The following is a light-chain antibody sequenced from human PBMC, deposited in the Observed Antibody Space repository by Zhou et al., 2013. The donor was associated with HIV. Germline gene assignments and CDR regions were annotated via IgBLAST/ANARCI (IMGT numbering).Light chain of an antibody. V-gene: IGKV3-20*01. J-gene: IGKJ4*01. CDR1: QSVSSN. CDR2: GAS. Sequence: EIVLTQSPGTLSLSPGERATLSCRASQSVSSNLAWYQQKPGQAPRLLIYGASTRATGIPDRFSGSGSGTDFTLTISRLEPEDSALYYCQQYGSSPLTFGGGTKVEIK. CDR3: QQYGSSPLT.